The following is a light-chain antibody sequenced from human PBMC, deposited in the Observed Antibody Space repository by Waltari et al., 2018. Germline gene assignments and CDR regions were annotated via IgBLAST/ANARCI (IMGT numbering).Light chain of an antibody. CDR1: VGGYNY. V-gene: IGLV2-11*01. CDR2: DVS. J-gene: IGLJ2*01. CDR3: CSYAGSYTWV. Sequence: VGGYNYVSWYQQHPGKAPKLMIYDVSKRPSGVPDRFSGSKSGNTASLTISGLQAEDEADYYCCSYAGSYTWVFGGGTKLTVL.